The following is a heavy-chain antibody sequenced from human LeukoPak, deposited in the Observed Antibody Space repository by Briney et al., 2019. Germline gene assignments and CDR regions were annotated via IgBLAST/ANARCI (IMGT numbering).Heavy chain of an antibody. D-gene: IGHD3-22*01. CDR3: AGGDTYYYDSSGSFDY. J-gene: IGHJ4*02. CDR2: INHSGST. Sequence: SETLSLTCAVYGGSFSGYYWSWIRQPPGKGLEWTGEINHSGSTNYNPSLKSRVTISVDTSKNQFSLKLSSVTAADTAVYYCAGGDTYYYDSSGSFDYWGQGTLVTVSS. V-gene: IGHV4-34*01. CDR1: GGSFSGYY.